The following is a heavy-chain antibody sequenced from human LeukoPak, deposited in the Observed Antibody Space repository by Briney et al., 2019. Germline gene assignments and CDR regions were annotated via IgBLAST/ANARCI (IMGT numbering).Heavy chain of an antibody. CDR1: GGAFSSYA. J-gene: IGHJ4*02. CDR3: ARSPSHDYYDSSGYYRY. V-gene: IGHV1-69*05. CDR2: IIPIFGTA. Sequence: SVKVSFKASGGAFSSYAISWVRQAPGQGLEWVGGIIPIFGTANYAQKFQGRVTITTDESTSTAYMELSSLRSEDTAVYYCARSPSHDYYDSSGYYRYWGQGTLVTVSS. D-gene: IGHD3-22*01.